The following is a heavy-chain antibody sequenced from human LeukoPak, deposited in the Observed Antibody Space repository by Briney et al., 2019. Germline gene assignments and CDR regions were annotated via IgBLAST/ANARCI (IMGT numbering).Heavy chain of an antibody. CDR2: ISSTSSYI. D-gene: IGHD6-19*01. CDR3: ARDGLRIAVAPYYFDY. CDR1: GFTFSSYI. Sequence: GGSLRLSCADSGFTFSSYIMNWVGQAPGKGLELASSISSTSSYIYYADSLKGRFTISRDNAKNSLYLQMNSLRAENTAVYYCARDGLRIAVAPYYFDYWGQGTLVTVSS. J-gene: IGHJ4*02. V-gene: IGHV3-21*01.